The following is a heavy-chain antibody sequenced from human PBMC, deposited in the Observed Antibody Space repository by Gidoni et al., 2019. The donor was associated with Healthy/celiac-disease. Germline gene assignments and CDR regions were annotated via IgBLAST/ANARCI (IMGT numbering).Heavy chain of an antibody. CDR1: GGTFSSYA. Sequence: QVQLVQSGAEVQKPGSSVKVSCKASGGTFSSYALSWVRQAPGQGLEVMGRIIPILGIANYAQKFQGRVTITADKSTSTAYMELSSLRSEDTAVYYCWIGGGVIVSDYWGQGTLVTVSS. J-gene: IGHJ4*02. CDR2: IIPILGIA. V-gene: IGHV1-69*04. CDR3: WIGGGVIVSDY. D-gene: IGHD3-16*02.